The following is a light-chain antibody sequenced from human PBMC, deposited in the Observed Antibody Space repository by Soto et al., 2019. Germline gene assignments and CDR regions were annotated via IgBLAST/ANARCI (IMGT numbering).Light chain of an antibody. CDR3: STYAGSNDRWV. V-gene: IGLV2-8*01. Sequence: QSALTQPPSASGSPGQSVTISCTGTSSDIGAYNYVSWYQQHPGKAPKLMIHEVSKRPSGVPDRFSGSKSGNTASLTVSRLQAEDEADYYCSTYAGSNDRWVFGGGTKATVL. CDR1: SSDIGAYNY. J-gene: IGLJ3*02. CDR2: EVS.